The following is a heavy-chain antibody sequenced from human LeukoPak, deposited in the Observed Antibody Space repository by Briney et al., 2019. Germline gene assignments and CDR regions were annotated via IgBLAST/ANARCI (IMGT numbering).Heavy chain of an antibody. CDR2: INPSGGST. CDR1: GYTFTSYY. V-gene: IGHV1-46*01. Sequence: ASVKVSCKASGYTFTSYYMHWVRQAPGQGLEWMGIINPSGGSTSYAQKFQGRVTMTRATSTSTVYMELSSLRSEDTAVYYCARSNNCYASSGYYAKTRRDFDYWGQGTLVTVSS. CDR3: ARSNNCYASSGYYAKTRRDFDY. D-gene: IGHD3-22*01. J-gene: IGHJ4*02.